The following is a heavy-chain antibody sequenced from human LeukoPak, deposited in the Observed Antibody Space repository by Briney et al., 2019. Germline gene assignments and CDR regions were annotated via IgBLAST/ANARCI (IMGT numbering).Heavy chain of an antibody. CDR3: ARDQIDSADAFDI. V-gene: IGHV4-4*07. Sequence: SETLSLTCTVSGGSISSYYWSWIRQPPGKGLEWIGRIYTSGSTNYNPSLKSRVTMSVDTSKNQFSLKLSSVTAADTAVYYCARDQIDSADAFDIWGQGTMVTVSS. J-gene: IGHJ3*02. CDR1: GGSISSYY. CDR2: IYTSGST.